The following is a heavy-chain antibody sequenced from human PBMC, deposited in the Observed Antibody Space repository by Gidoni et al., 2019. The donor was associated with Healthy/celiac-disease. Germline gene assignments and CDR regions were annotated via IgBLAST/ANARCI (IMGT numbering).Heavy chain of an antibody. Sequence: QVQLVESGGGVVQPGRSLRLSCAASGFTFSSYGMHWVRQAPGKGLEWVAVISYDGSNKYYADSVKGRFTISRDNSKNTLYLQMNSLRAEDTAVYYCVYPNPYYDNAFDIWGQGTMVTVSS. D-gene: IGHD3-9*01. CDR1: GFTFSSYG. V-gene: IGHV3-30*03. J-gene: IGHJ3*02. CDR3: VYPNPYYDNAFDI. CDR2: ISYDGSNK.